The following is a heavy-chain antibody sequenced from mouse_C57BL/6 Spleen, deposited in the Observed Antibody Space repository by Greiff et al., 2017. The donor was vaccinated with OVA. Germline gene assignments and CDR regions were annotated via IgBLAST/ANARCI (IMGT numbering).Heavy chain of an antibody. J-gene: IGHJ1*03. CDR3: ARDYGSSYWYFDV. Sequence: EVKLVESGGGLVKPGGSLKLSCAASGFIFSDYGMHWVRQAPEKGLEWVAYISSGSSTIYYADTVKGRFTISRDNAKNTLFLQMTSLRSEDTAMYYCARDYGSSYWYFDVWGTGTTVTVSS. V-gene: IGHV5-17*01. CDR2: ISSGSSTI. D-gene: IGHD1-1*01. CDR1: GFIFSDYG.